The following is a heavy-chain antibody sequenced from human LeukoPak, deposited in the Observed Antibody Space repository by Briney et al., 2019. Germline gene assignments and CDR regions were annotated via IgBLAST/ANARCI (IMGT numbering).Heavy chain of an antibody. D-gene: IGHD3-10*01. J-gene: IGHJ4*02. Sequence: PGGSLSLSCLVSGFTFSSYPMHWVRQAPGKGLEYISAVCRHGVSKYYADPVKVRFTISRDNSTNTLYLRMSSLRVEDTAVYYCVKDRWADYYGSGTYFDSWGQGTLVTVSS. V-gene: IGHV3-64D*06. CDR3: VKDRWADYYGSGTYFDS. CDR2: VCRHGVSK. CDR1: GFTFSSYP.